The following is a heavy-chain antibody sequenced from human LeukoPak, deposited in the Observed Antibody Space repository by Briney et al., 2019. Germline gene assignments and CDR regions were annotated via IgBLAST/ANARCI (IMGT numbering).Heavy chain of an antibody. CDR3: AKDDRKSSSDGAGAEYFQH. CDR2: IKQDGSEK. J-gene: IGHJ1*01. Sequence: PGGSLRLSCAASGFTFSSYWMSWVRQAPGKGLEWVANIKQDGSEKYYVDSVKGRFTISRDNAKNSLYLQMNSLRTEDTALYYCAKDDRKSSSDGAGAEYFQHWGQGTLVTVSS. V-gene: IGHV3-7*03. D-gene: IGHD6-25*01. CDR1: GFTFSSYW.